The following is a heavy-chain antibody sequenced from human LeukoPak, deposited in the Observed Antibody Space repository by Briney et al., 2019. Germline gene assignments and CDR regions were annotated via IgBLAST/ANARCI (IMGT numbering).Heavy chain of an antibody. Sequence: GASVKVSCTASGYTLTSHYIHWVRQAPGQGLEWMGIINPNVGTTSSAQNFEGIVIMSRNMSTSTVYMDVISLRSDDTAVYYCARDVCGDCDSGGWYHFDSWGQGTLVTVSS. CDR3: ARDVCGDCDSGGWYHFDS. J-gene: IGHJ4*02. CDR1: GYTLTSHY. V-gene: IGHV1-46*01. D-gene: IGHD2-21*02. CDR2: INPNVGTT.